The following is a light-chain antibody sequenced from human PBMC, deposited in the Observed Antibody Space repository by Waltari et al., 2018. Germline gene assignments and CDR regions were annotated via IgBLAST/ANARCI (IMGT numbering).Light chain of an antibody. CDR2: SNK. Sequence: QSVLTQPPSASGTPGQRVTISCSGSSSNIGSNTVNWYQQLPGTAPKLLIYSNKQRPAGVPDRFSCSKSGTSASLAISGLQSEDEADYYCAAWDDSLNGWVFGGGTKLTVL. CDR3: AAWDDSLNGWV. J-gene: IGLJ3*02. CDR1: SSNIGSNT. V-gene: IGLV1-44*01.